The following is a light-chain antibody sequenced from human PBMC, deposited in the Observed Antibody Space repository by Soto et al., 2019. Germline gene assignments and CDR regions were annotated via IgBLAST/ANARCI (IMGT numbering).Light chain of an antibody. CDR1: QDVSRW. J-gene: IGKJ3*01. CDR2: AAS. V-gene: IGKV1-12*01. Sequence: DIPLTQSPSSVSASVGDRVTITCRASQDVSRWLAWYQQKPGQAPKLLIYAASSLPSGVPSRFSGSGSGTDFTLTISSLQPEDFATYYCQQADSFTTFGPGTKVDIK. CDR3: QQADSFTT.